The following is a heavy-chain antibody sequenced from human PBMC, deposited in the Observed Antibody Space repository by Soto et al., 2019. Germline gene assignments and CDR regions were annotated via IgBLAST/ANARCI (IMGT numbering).Heavy chain of an antibody. Sequence: PGGSLRLSCAASGFTFSSYSMNWVRQAPGKGLEWVSYISSSSSTIYYADSVKGRFTISRDNAKNSLYLQMNSLRDEDTAVYYCARVDLSYAPRTLQLWLRDYYYGMDVWGQGTAVTVSS. D-gene: IGHD5-18*01. CDR1: GFTFSSYS. J-gene: IGHJ6*02. CDR2: ISSSSSTI. CDR3: ARVDLSYAPRTLQLWLRDYYYGMDV. V-gene: IGHV3-48*02.